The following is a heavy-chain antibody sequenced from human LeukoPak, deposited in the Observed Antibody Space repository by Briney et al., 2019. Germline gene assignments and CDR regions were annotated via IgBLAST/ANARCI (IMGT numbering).Heavy chain of an antibody. J-gene: IGHJ6*02. CDR3: ARGLTHPRTSHSRGGMDV. Sequence: GASVKVSCKASGYTFTIYGITWVGQAPGQGLEWMGWISAYNGNTNYAQELQGRVTMTTDTSTSTAYMELRSLRSDDTAVYYCARGLTHPRTSHSRGGMDVWGQGTTVTVSS. CDR1: GYTFTIYG. V-gene: IGHV1-18*01. CDR2: ISAYNGNT. D-gene: IGHD2-2*01.